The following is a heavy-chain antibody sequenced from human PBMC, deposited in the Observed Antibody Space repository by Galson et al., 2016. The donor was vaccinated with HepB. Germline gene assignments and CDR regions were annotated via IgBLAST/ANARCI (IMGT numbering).Heavy chain of an antibody. J-gene: IGHJ5*02. CDR1: GDSITSGDYS. D-gene: IGHD3-10*01. V-gene: IGHV4-31*03. CDR2: TSDTGIT. Sequence: TLSLTCIVSGDSITSGDYSWTWIRQHPGKGLEWIGYTSDTGITDYNPSLKSRLTISVDTSKNQFSLNLRSVTAADTAFCYCARVSLIRGPDPWGQGALVTVSS. CDR3: ARVSLIRGPDP.